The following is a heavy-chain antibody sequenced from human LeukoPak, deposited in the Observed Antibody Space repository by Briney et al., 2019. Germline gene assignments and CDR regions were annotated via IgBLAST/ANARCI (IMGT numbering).Heavy chain of an antibody. V-gene: IGHV3-23*01. CDR1: GFTFSSYA. J-gene: IGHJ1*01. Sequence: PGGSLRLSCAASGFTFSSYAMTWVRQAPGKGLEWVSAISGSGVDTFYADSVKGRFTISRDNSKNTLYLQMNSLRAEDAAVYYCAKGFGGVAGTGWFFQHWGQGTLVTVSS. CDR2: ISGSGVDT. D-gene: IGHD6-19*01. CDR3: AKGFGGVAGTGWFFQH.